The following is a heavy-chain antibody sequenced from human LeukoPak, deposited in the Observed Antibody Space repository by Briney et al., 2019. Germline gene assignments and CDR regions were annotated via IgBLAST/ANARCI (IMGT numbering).Heavy chain of an antibody. CDR3: ARDYDNGGNGAIDL. CDR1: GFTFSSYA. Sequence: GGSLRLSCAASGFTFSSYAMSWVRQAPGKGLEWVSAISGSGGSTYYADSVKGRFTISRDNSKNTLYLQMNSLRAEDTAVYYCARDYDNGGNGAIDLWGRGTLVTVSS. CDR2: ISGSGGST. D-gene: IGHD3-22*01. V-gene: IGHV3-23*01. J-gene: IGHJ2*01.